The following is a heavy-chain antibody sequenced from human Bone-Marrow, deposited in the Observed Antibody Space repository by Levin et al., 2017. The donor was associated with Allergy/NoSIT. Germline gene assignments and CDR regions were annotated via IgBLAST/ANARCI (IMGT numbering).Heavy chain of an antibody. Sequence: QAGGSLRLSCAASGFTFSSYAMHWVRQAPGKGLEWVAVISYDGSNKYYADSVKGRFTISRDNSKNTLYLQMNSLRAEDTAVYYCARAYYGSAYYYYYGMDVWGQGTTVTVSS. CDR2: ISYDGSNK. J-gene: IGHJ6*02. CDR1: GFTFSSYA. CDR3: ARAYYGSAYYYYYGMDV. V-gene: IGHV3-30-3*01. D-gene: IGHD3-10*01.